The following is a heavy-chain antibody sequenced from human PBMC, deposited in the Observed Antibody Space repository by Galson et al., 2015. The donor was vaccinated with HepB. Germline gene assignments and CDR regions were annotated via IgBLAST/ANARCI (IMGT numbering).Heavy chain of an antibody. Sequence: SLRLSCAASGFTFSSYAMSWVRQAPGKGLEWVSAISGSGGSTYYADSVKGRFTISRDNSKNTLYLQMNSLRAEYTAEYYCAKTRGKIAAACPWVYFQHWGQGTLVTVSS. D-gene: IGHD6-13*01. CDR3: AKTRGKIAAACPWVYFQH. CDR2: ISGSGGST. V-gene: IGHV3-23*01. J-gene: IGHJ1*01. CDR1: GFTFSSYA.